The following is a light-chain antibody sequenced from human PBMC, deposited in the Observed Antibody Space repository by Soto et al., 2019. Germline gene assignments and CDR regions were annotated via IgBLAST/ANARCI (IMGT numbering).Light chain of an antibody. CDR3: QQSYSVSYT. V-gene: IGKV1-39*01. CDR1: QTISKS. Sequence: DIQVTQSPSSLSASVVDTIFITCRSFQTISKSLNWYQQRPGKAPTLLIFGASNLHNGVPPRFSGLGSGTHFSLTITTXQPEDAATYYCQQSYSVSYTVGQGTKVDIK. J-gene: IGKJ2*01. CDR2: GAS.